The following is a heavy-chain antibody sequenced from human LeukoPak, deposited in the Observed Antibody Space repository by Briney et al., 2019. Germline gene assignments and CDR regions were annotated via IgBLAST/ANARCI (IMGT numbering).Heavy chain of an antibody. CDR2: IYYSGST. J-gene: IGHJ4*02. CDR1: GGSISSYY. Sequence: SETLSLTCTVSGGSISSYYWSWIPQPPGKGLEWIGYIYYSGSTNYNPSLKSRVTISVDTSKNQFSLKLSSVTAADTAVYYCARGYFSYDYDSSGYFGLWGQGTLVTVSS. CDR3: ARGYFSYDYDSSGYFGL. V-gene: IGHV4-59*01. D-gene: IGHD3-22*01.